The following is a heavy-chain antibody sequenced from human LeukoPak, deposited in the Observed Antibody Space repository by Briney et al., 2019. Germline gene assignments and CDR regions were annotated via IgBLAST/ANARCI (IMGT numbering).Heavy chain of an antibody. J-gene: IGHJ4*02. Sequence: PSETLSLTCTVSGGSISSYYWSWIRQPPGKGLEWIGYIYYSGSTNYNPSLKSRVTISVDTSKNQFSLKLSSVTAADTAVYYCARHYQGALHDYGGKPYYFDYWGQGTLVTVSS. CDR2: IYYSGST. V-gene: IGHV4-59*08. CDR1: GGSISSYY. D-gene: IGHD4-23*01. CDR3: ARHYQGALHDYGGKPYYFDY.